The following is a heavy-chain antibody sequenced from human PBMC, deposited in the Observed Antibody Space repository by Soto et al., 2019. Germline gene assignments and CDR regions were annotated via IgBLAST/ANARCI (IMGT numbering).Heavy chain of an antibody. CDR2: IYHTGNA. V-gene: IGHV4-39*07. D-gene: IGHD3-3*01. CDR1: GDTISNSRFY. J-gene: IGHJ4*01. CDR3: ARFFGLGTAKYYFDY. Sequence: SETLSLTCDVSGDTISNSRFYWAWIRQPPGEGLEWIGSIYHTGNAYYNPSLKSRVTISVDTSKNQFSLQMTSVTAADTAVYYCARFFGLGTAKYYFDYWGHGPLVNVSP.